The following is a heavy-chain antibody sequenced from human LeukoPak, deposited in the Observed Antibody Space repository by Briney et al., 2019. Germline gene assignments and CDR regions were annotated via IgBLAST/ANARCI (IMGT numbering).Heavy chain of an antibody. Sequence: GGSLRLSCAASGFTFSGYAMSWVRQAPGKGLEWVSAISGSGGSTYYADSVKGRFTISRDNSKNTLYLQMNSLRAEDTAVYYCAKDLRVIVVVDAFDIWGQGTMVTVSS. CDR3: AKDLRVIVVVDAFDI. CDR1: GFTFSGYA. V-gene: IGHV3-23*01. J-gene: IGHJ3*02. D-gene: IGHD3-22*01. CDR2: ISGSGGST.